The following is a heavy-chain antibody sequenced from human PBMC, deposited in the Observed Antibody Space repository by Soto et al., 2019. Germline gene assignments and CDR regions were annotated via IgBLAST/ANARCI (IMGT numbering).Heavy chain of an antibody. CDR1: GGSVTNSSYY. CDR3: AKDSPVSGNYQDLDY. CDR2: VYYRGRS. J-gene: IGHJ4*02. D-gene: IGHD1-26*01. V-gene: IGHV4-39*07. Sequence: PSETLSLTCTVSGGSVTNSSYYWCWIRQSPGKGLEWIGSVYYRGRSYSKSSVKSRVTISVDTSKNQFSLNFNSVTASDTAVYYCAKDSPVSGNYQDLDYWGQGTLVTVSS.